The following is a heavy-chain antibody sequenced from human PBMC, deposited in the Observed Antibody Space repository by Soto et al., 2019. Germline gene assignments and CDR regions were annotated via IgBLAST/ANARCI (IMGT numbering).Heavy chain of an antibody. D-gene: IGHD3-16*01. CDR3: ARSGLTFGGVV. V-gene: IGHV4-59*01. CDR2: MYSNGYA. Sequence: SETLSLTCTVSGASMTNYFGSWIRQTPGKGLEYIGFMYSNGYADYNPSLKSRVTMSVDTSKNQFSLRLTSVTVADTAVYYCARSGLTFGGVVWGQGTLVTVSS. CDR1: GASMTNYF. J-gene: IGHJ4*02.